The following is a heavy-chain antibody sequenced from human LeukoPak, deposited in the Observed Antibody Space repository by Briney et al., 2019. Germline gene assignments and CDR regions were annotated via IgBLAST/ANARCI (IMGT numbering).Heavy chain of an antibody. CDR2: IYYSGST. Sequence: SETLSLTCTVSGGSISSYYWSWIRQPPGKGLEWIGYIYYSGSTNYNPSLKSRVTISVDTSKNQFSLKLSSVTAADTAVYYCARDRRTYYYDSSGSLDVWAKGPRSPSP. V-gene: IGHV4-59*01. CDR1: GGSISSYY. CDR3: ARDRRTYYYDSSGSLDV. D-gene: IGHD3-22*01. J-gene: IGHJ6*02.